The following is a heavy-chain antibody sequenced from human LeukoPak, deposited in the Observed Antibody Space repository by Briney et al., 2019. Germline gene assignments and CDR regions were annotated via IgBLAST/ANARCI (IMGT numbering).Heavy chain of an antibody. CDR3: ARSSRSWSTFDN. D-gene: IGHD2-2*01. V-gene: IGHV4-38-2*02. CDR1: AYSISSGYY. CDR2: IYHSGST. Sequence: SETLSLTCTVSAYSISSGYYWGWIRQPPGKGLECIGAIYHSGSTNNNPSLKSRVTISVEPSKNQFSLRLSSVTAADTAVYYCARSSRSWSTFDNWGQGTLVTVSS. J-gene: IGHJ4*02.